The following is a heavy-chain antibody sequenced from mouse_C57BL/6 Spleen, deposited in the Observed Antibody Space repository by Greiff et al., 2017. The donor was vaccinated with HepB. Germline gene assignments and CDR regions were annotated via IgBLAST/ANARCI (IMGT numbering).Heavy chain of an antibody. CDR1: GYSITSDY. J-gene: IGHJ2*01. Sequence: EVKLMESGPGLAKPSQTLYLTCSVSGYSITSDYWNWIRKFPGNKLEYMGYISYSGSTYYNPSLKSRISITRDTSKNQYYLQLNSVTTEDTATYYCARYKQLRLGYYFDYWGQGTTLTVSS. CDR3: ARYKQLRLGYYFDY. V-gene: IGHV3-8*01. D-gene: IGHD3-2*02. CDR2: ISYSGST.